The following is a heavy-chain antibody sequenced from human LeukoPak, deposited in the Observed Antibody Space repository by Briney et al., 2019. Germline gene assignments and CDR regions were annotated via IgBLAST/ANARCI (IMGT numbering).Heavy chain of an antibody. Sequence: SETLSLTCTVSGGSISSSSYYWGWIRQPPGKGLEWIGSIYYSGSTYYNPSLKSRVTISVDTSKNQFSLKLSSVTAADTAVYYCAGSYYRTPYYYYGMDVWGQGTTVTVSS. CDR3: AGSYYRTPYYYYGMDV. CDR2: IYYSGST. V-gene: IGHV4-39*01. D-gene: IGHD3-10*01. J-gene: IGHJ6*02. CDR1: GGSISSSSYY.